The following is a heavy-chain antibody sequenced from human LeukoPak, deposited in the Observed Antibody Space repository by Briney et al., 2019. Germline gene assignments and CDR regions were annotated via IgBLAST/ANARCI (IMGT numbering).Heavy chain of an antibody. D-gene: IGHD3-22*01. Sequence: SETLSLTCAVYGGSFSGYYWSWIRQPPGKGLEWIGEINHSGSTNYNPSLKSRVAISVDTSKNQFSLKLSSVTAADTAVYYCAREGMSSGYMGSAFDIWGQGTMVTVSS. CDR3: AREGMSSGYMGSAFDI. V-gene: IGHV4-34*01. J-gene: IGHJ3*02. CDR1: GGSFSGYY. CDR2: INHSGST.